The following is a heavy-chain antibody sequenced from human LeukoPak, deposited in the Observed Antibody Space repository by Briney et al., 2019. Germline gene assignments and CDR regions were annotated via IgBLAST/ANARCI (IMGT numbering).Heavy chain of an antibody. J-gene: IGHJ4*02. CDR2: ISSSSSYI. V-gene: IGHV3-21*01. CDR3: ARDESFFSSGLVAY. D-gene: IGHD6-19*01. CDR1: GFTFSSYS. Sequence: GGSLGLSCAASGFTFSSYSMNWVRQAPGKGLEWVSSISSSSSYIYYADSLKGRFTISRDNAKNSLYLQMNSLRAEDTAVYYCARDESFFSSGLVAYWGQGTLITVSS.